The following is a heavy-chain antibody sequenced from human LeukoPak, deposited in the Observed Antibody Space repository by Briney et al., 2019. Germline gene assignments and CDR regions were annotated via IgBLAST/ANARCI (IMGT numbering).Heavy chain of an antibody. CDR3: ARVNWGLGSGSHHRQRYYYYGMDV. CDR1: GGSISSSSYY. CDR2: IYYSGST. Sequence: SETLSLTCTVSGGSISSSSYYWGWIRQPPGKGLEWIGSIYYSGSTYYNPSLKSRVTISVDTSKNQFSLKLSSVTAADTAVYYCARVNWGLGSGSHHRQRYYYYGMDVWGQGTTVTVSS. J-gene: IGHJ6*02. D-gene: IGHD3-10*02. V-gene: IGHV4-39*07.